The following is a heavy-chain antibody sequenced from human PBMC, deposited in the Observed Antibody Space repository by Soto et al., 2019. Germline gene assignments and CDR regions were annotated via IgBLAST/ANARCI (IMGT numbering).Heavy chain of an antibody. J-gene: IGHJ6*03. CDR2: INHSGST. CDR3: ARDDCSSTSCSYYYMDV. CDR1: GGSFSGYY. V-gene: IGHV4-34*01. Sequence: SETLSLTCAVYGGSFSGYYWSRIRQPPGKGLEWIGEINHSGSTNYNPSLKSRVTISVDTSKNQFSLKLSSVTAADTAVYYCARDDCSSTSCSYYYMDVSGKATTVTVSS. D-gene: IGHD2-2*01.